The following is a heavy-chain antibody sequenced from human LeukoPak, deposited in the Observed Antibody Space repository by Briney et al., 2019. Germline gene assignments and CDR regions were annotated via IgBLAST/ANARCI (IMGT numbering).Heavy chain of an antibody. CDR3: ARHVMNGYDSHFDY. D-gene: IGHD5-12*01. V-gene: IGHV4-39*01. J-gene: IGHJ4*02. CDR2: IYYSGST. Sequence: SETLSLTCTVSGGSISSSRYYWGWIRQPPGKGLEWIGSIYYSGSTYYNPSLKSRVTISVDTSKNQFSLKLSSVTAADTAVYYCARHVMNGYDSHFDYWGQGTLVTVSS. CDR1: GGSISSSRYY.